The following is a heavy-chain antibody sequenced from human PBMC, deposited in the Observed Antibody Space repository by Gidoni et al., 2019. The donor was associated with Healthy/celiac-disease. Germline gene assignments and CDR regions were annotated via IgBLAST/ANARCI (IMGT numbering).Heavy chain of an antibody. CDR1: GFSLSTSGMC. CDR3: ARSHYYSGIDV. Sequence: QVTLRESGPALVKPTQTLTLTCTFSGFSLSTSGMCVSWIRQHPGKALEWLSLIDWDDDKYYSTSLKTSLTISKDTSINQVVLTMTNMDPVDTATYYCARSHYYSGIDVWGQGTTVTVSS. V-gene: IGHV2-70*01. CDR2: IDWDDDK. J-gene: IGHJ6*02.